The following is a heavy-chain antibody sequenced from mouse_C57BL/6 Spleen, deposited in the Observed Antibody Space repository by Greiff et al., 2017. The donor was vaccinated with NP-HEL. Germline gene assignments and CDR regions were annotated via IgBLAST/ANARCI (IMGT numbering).Heavy chain of an antibody. V-gene: IGHV5-9*01. CDR3: ARHLYSNWYCDV. Sequence: DVMLVESGGGLVKPGGSLKLSCAASGFTFSSYTMSWVRQTPEKRLEWVATISGGGGNTYYPDSVKGRFTISRDNAKNTRYLQMSSLRSEDTALYYCARHLYSNWYCDVWGTGTTVTVSS. D-gene: IGHD2-5*01. CDR2: ISGGGGNT. J-gene: IGHJ1*03. CDR1: GFTFSSYT.